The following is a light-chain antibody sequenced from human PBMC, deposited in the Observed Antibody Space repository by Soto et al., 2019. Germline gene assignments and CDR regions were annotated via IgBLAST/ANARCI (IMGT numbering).Light chain of an antibody. CDR2: AAS. CDR3: QQSYTAPSIT. J-gene: IGKJ5*01. CDR1: QSISTY. Sequence: DIQMTQSPSSLSASVGDRVTITCRANQSISTYLNWYQQKPGKAPNLLIYAASSLQSGVSSRFTGSGSGTDFTLTISSLQPEDFATYYCQQSYTAPSITFGQGTRLEIK. V-gene: IGKV1-39*01.